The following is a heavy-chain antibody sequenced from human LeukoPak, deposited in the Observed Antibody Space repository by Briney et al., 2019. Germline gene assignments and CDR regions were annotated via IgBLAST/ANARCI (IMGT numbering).Heavy chain of an antibody. V-gene: IGHV4-34*01. CDR2: INHSGST. Sequence: SETLSLTCAVYGGSFSGYYWSWIRQPPVKGLEWIGEINHSGSTNYNPSLKSRVTISVDTSKNQFSLKLSSVTAADTAVYYCARAGDGYNYHYFDYWGQGTLVTVSS. J-gene: IGHJ4*02. D-gene: IGHD5-12*01. CDR1: GGSFSGYY. CDR3: ARAGDGYNYHYFDY.